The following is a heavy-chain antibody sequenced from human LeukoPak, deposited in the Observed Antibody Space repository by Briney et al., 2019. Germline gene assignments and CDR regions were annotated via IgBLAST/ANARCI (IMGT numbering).Heavy chain of an antibody. CDR3: ARDPLDGSGSYFGY. CDR2: IIPIFGTA. Sequence: SVKVSCKASGGTFSSYAIGWVRQAPGQGLEWMGGIIPIFGTANYAQKFQGRVTITADKSTSTAYMELSSLRSEDTAVYYCARDPLDGSGSYFGYWGQGTLVTVSS. V-gene: IGHV1-69*06. J-gene: IGHJ4*02. CDR1: GGTFSSYA. D-gene: IGHD3-10*01.